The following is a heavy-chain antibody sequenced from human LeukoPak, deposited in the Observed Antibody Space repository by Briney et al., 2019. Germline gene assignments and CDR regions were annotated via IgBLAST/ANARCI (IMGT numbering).Heavy chain of an antibody. CDR3: ARGDSSTWSFKI. CDR2: IYYSGST. V-gene: IGHV4-30-4*01. Sequence: SQTLSLTCTVSGGSISSCDYYWSWIRQPPGKGLVWIAYIYYSGSTSYNPSLKSRVTISVDTSKNQFSLKLNSVTAADTAVYYCARGDSSTWSFKIWGQGTLVTVSS. D-gene: IGHD6-13*01. CDR1: GGSISSCDYY. J-gene: IGHJ4*02.